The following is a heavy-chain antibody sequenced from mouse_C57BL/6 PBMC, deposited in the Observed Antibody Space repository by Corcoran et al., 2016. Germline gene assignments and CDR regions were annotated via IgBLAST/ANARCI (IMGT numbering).Heavy chain of an antibody. D-gene: IGHD4-1*01. V-gene: IGHV1-26*01. J-gene: IGHJ4*01. CDR2: INPNNGGT. CDR1: GYTFTDYY. CDR3: ASGGELGLGYAMDY. Sequence: EVQLQQSGPELVKPGASVKISCKASGYTFTDYYMNWVKQSHGKSLEWIGDINPNNGGTSYNQKFKGKATLTVDKSSSTAYMELRSLTSEDSAVYYCASGGELGLGYAMDYWGQGTSVTVSS.